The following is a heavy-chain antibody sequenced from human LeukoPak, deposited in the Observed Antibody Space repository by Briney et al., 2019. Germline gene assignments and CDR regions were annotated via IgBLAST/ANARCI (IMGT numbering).Heavy chain of an antibody. J-gene: IGHJ3*02. Sequence: ASVKVSCKASGYTFTDYYMFRVRQAPGQGLEWMGWINPNSGGTNYAQKFQGRVTMTRDTSISTAYMELSRLGSDDTAVYYCVGGLWLGQSIGESTFDIWGQGTMVTVSS. CDR2: INPNSGGT. D-gene: IGHD3-10*01. CDR3: VGGLWLGQSIGESTFDI. CDR1: GYTFTDYY. V-gene: IGHV1-2*02.